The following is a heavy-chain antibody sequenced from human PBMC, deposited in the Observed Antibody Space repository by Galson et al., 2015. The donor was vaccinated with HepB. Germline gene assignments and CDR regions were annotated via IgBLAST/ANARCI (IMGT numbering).Heavy chain of an antibody. J-gene: IGHJ4*02. V-gene: IGHV6-1*01. D-gene: IGHD5-24*01. CDR3: ARGSVRRDGYNFVAIFDY. CDR2: TFYRSKWYN. Sequence: CAISGDSVSTNSAAWNWIRQSPSRGLEWLGRTFYRSKWYNNYAVSVKSRITINPDTSKNQFSLQLNSVTPEDTAVYYCARGSVRRDGYNFVAIFDYWGQGTLVTAAS. CDR1: GDSVSTNSAA.